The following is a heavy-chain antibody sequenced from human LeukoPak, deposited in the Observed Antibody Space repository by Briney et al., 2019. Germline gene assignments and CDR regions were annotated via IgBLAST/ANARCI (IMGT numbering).Heavy chain of an antibody. CDR1: GYTLTELS. CDR2: FDPGDGET. CDR3: ATEGKMVRGVYTDY. D-gene: IGHD3-10*01. Sequence: APVKVSCKVSGYTLTELSMHWVRQAPGKGLEWMGRFDPGDGETIYAQKFQGRVTMTADTSTDTVYMELSSLRSEDTAVYYCATEGKMVRGVYTDYWGQGTLVTVSS. J-gene: IGHJ4*02. V-gene: IGHV1-24*01.